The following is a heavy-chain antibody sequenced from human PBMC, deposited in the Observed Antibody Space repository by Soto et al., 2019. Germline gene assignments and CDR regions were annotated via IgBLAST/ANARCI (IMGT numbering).Heavy chain of an antibody. CDR1: GGSISSSNW. J-gene: IGHJ4*02. V-gene: IGHV4-4*02. CDR3: AVSAADDFDY. CDR2: IYHSGTT. D-gene: IGHD6-13*01. Sequence: LSLTCAVSGGSISSSNWWTWVRQPPGKGLEWIGEIYHSGTTNYNPSLKSRVTISGDRSKNQFSLSLGSVTAADTAVYYCAVSAADDFDYWGQGTLVTVSS.